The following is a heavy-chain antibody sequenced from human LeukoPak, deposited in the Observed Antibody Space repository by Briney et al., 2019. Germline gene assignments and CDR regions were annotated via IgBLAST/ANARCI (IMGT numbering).Heavy chain of an antibody. CDR2: ISSTSNTI. D-gene: IGHD3-16*02. CDR1: GFTFSNYS. V-gene: IGHV3-48*04. Sequence: GGSLRLSCAASGFTFSNYSMNWVRQAPGKGLEWVSYISSTSNTIYYADSVKDRFTISRDNARNSLYLQMNSLRAEDTAVYYCAGEGIMITFGGVIVPLPFDYWGQGTLVTVSS. J-gene: IGHJ4*02. CDR3: AGEGIMITFGGVIVPLPFDY.